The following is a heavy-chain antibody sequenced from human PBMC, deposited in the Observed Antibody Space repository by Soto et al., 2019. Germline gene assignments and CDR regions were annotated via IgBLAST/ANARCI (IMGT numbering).Heavy chain of an antibody. Sequence: QITLKESGPTLVKPTQTLTLTCTFSGFSLSTSGVGVGWIRQPPGKALEWLALIYWDDDKRYSPSLKSRLTNTKDTSKNQGGRTMTNRDPVDTATYHWAHNTAYYEFWSGYYTRYPQRTDWFDPWGQGTLVTVSS. V-gene: IGHV2-5*02. CDR1: GFSLSTSGVG. CDR3: AHNTAYYEFWSGYYTRYPQRTDWFDP. D-gene: IGHD3-3*01. CDR2: IYWDDDK. J-gene: IGHJ5*02.